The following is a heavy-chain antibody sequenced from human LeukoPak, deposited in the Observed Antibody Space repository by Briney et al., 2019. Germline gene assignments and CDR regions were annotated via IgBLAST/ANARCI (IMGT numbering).Heavy chain of an antibody. CDR3: ARNRVDCSSTSCYTRYYYYYMDV. CDR1: GGSLSGYY. D-gene: IGHD2-2*02. J-gene: IGHJ6*03. Sequence: SETLSLTCAVYGGSLSGYYWSWLRQPPGKGLEWIGEINHSGSTNYNPSLKSRVTISVDTSKNQFSLKLSSVTAADTAVYYCARNRVDCSSTSCYTRYYYYYMDVWGKGTTVTVS. V-gene: IGHV4-34*01. CDR2: INHSGST.